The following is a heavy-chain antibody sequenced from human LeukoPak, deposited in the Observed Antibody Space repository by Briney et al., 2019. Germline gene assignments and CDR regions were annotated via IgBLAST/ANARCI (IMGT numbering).Heavy chain of an antibody. V-gene: IGHV1-69*13. Sequence: SVKVSCRASGGTFTSYAISWVRQAPGQGLEWMGGIIPIFGTANYAQKFQGRVTITADESTSTAYMELSSLRSEDTAVYYCARGRDYSSWTTYSYYYGMDVWGKGTTVTVSS. D-gene: IGHD6-13*01. CDR1: GGTFTSYA. J-gene: IGHJ6*04. CDR3: ARGRDYSSWTTYSYYYGMDV. CDR2: IIPIFGTA.